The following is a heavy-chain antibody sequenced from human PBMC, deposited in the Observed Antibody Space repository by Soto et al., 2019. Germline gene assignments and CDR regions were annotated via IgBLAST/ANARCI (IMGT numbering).Heavy chain of an antibody. J-gene: IGHJ6*02. CDR3: AREVYKSGFLEWCWGYYGMDV. Sequence: GQLVQTGAEVKKPGASVTFSCKASVYPCTSYGINWVRQAPGQGLEWMGWSVAYNGNTNYAQKLQGRGTMTTATSTSTAYMEMRSLRYDDTAVYYCAREVYKSGFLEWCWGYYGMDVCGQRSTVTVSS. CDR1: VYPCTSYG. V-gene: IGHV1-18*01. CDR2: SVAYNGNT. D-gene: IGHD3-3*01.